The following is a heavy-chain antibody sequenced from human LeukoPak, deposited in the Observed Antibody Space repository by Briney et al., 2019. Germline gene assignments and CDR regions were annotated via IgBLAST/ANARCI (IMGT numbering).Heavy chain of an antibody. CDR3: ARGRWVSGPYYFDY. D-gene: IGHD6-13*01. V-gene: IGHV4-59*01. CDR1: GGSISSYY. CDR2: IYYSGST. Sequence: SETLSLTCTVSGGSISSYYWSWIRQPPGKGLAWIGYIYYSGSTNYNPSLKSRVTISVDTSKNQFSLKLSSVTAADTAVYYCARGRWVSGPYYFDYWGQGTLVTVSS. J-gene: IGHJ4*02.